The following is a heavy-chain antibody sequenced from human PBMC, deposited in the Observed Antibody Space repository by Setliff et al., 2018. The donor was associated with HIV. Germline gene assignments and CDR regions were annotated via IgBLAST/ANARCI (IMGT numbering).Heavy chain of an antibody. CDR3: ARGIRDLDF. CDR2: IYHSGST. CDR1: GYSISSGYY. V-gene: IGHV4-38-2*02. Sequence: SETLSLTCTVSGYSISSGYYWGWIRQPPGKGLEWIGNIYHSGSTYYNPSLKSRVTISVDTSKNQFSLKLRSVTAADTAVYFCARGIRDLDFWGQGTLVTVSS. J-gene: IGHJ4*02.